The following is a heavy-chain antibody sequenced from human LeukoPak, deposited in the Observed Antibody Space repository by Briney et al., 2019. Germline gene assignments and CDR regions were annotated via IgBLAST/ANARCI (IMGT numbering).Heavy chain of an antibody. Sequence: PGGSLRLSCAASGFIFSSYSMNWVRQAPGKGLEWVSYISDTGSTIYYADSVEGRFTISRDNSKNTLYLEMNSLRAEDTAVYYCAKDIGSYYDYWGQGILVTVSS. J-gene: IGHJ4*02. CDR2: ISDTGSTI. CDR3: AKDIGSYYDY. CDR1: GFIFSSYS. D-gene: IGHD3-10*01. V-gene: IGHV3-48*01.